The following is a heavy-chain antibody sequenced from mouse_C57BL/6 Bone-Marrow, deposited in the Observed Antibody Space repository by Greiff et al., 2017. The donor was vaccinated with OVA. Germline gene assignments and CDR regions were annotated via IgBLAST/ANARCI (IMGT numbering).Heavy chain of an antibody. D-gene: IGHD2-5*01. CDR2: ISYDGSN. J-gene: IGHJ3*01. V-gene: IGHV3-6*01. Sequence: ESGPGLVKPSQSLSLTCSVTGYSITSGYYWNWIRQFPGNKLEWMGYISYDGSNNYNPSLKNRISITRDTSKNQFFLKLNSVTTEDTATYYCAISYYSNYESYWGQGTLGTVSA. CDR3: AISYYSNYESY. CDR1: GYSITSGYY.